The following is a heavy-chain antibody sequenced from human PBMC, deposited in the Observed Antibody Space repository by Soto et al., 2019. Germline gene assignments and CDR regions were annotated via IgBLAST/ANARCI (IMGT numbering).Heavy chain of an antibody. CDR2: ISAHSGNT. D-gene: IGHD1-1*01. V-gene: IGHV1-18*01. CDR1: GYGFTTYG. J-gene: IGHJ4*02. Sequence: QVHLVQSGAEVKKPGASVKVSCKGSGYGFTTYGITWVRQAPGQGLEWMAWISAHSGNTNYAQKLQGRVTVTRDTSTRTAYMELRSLRSDDTAVYYCARGRYGDYWGQGALVTVSS. CDR3: ARGRYGDY.